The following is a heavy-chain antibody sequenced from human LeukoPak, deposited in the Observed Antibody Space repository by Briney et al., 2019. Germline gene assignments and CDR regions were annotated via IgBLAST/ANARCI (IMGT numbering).Heavy chain of an antibody. J-gene: IGHJ4*02. CDR3: ARGYSSGWIDY. V-gene: IGHV4-59*01. CDR2: IYYSGST. Sequence: KPSETLSLTCTVSGGSINTYFWSRIRQPPGKGLEWIGYIYYSGSTNYNPSLKSRVTISVDTSKNQFSLKLSSVTAADTAVYYCARGYSSGWIDYWGQGTLVTVSS. CDR1: GGSINTYF. D-gene: IGHD6-19*01.